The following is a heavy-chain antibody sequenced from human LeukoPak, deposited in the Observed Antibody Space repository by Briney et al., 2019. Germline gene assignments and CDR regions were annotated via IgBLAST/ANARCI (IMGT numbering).Heavy chain of an antibody. Sequence: GASVKVSCKASGYTFTGYYMHWVRQAPGQGLEWMGWINPNSGGTNYAQKFQGRVTMTRDTSISTACMELSRLRSDDTAVYYCARDTTKLRFLEWLFDYWGQGTLVTVST. V-gene: IGHV1-2*02. CDR1: GYTFTGYY. CDR3: ARDTTKLRFLEWLFDY. CDR2: INPNSGGT. J-gene: IGHJ4*02. D-gene: IGHD3-3*01.